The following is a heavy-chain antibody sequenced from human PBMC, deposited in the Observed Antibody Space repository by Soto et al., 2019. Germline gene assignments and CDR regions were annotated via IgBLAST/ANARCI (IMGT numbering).Heavy chain of an antibody. D-gene: IGHD3-3*01. CDR1: GGSISSSSYY. J-gene: IGHJ5*02. CDR3: SRQVERYYDFWSGPHRFDP. V-gene: IGHV4-39*01. CDR2: IYYSGST. Sequence: PSETLSLTCTVSGGSISSSSYYWGWIRQPPGKGLEWIGSIYYSGSTYYNPSLKSRVTISVDTSKNQFSLKLSSVTAADTAVYYFSRQVERYYDFWSGPHRFDPWGQGTLVTVSS.